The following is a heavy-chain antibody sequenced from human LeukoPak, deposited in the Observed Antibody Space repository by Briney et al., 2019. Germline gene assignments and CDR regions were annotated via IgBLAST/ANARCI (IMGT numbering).Heavy chain of an antibody. CDR3: ARSDRLWLVLFSWFDP. CDR2: IYYSGST. V-gene: IGHV4-39*01. J-gene: IGHJ5*02. D-gene: IGHD6-19*01. Sequence: SETLSLTCTVSGGSISSSSYYWGWIRQPPGKGLEWIGSIYYSGSTYYNPSLKSRVTISVDTSKNQFSLKLSSVTAADTAVYYCARSDRLWLVLFSWFDPWGQGTLVTVSS. CDR1: GGSISSSSYY.